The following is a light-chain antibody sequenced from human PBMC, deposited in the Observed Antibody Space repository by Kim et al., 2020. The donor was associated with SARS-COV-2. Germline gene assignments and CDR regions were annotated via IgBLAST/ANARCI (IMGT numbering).Light chain of an antibody. J-gene: IGKJ2*03. V-gene: IGKV3-20*01. Sequence: LLPGERATLSCRASQTVSSDSLAWYQQKPGQAPRLLIYAASTRATGVPDRFSGSGSGTDFTLTITRLEPEDFAMYYCQQFDTSPYSFGQGTKLEI. CDR2: AAS. CDR1: QTVSSDS. CDR3: QQFDTSPYS.